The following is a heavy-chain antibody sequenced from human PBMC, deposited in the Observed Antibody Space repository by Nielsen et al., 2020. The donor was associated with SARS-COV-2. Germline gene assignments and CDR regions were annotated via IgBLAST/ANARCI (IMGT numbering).Heavy chain of an antibody. J-gene: IGHJ6*02. V-gene: IGHV3-20*04. CDR2: LNWSGRST. CDR1: GFAFDDHG. CDR3: ANPYYYYGMDV. Sequence: GGSLRLSCAASGFAFDDHGMSWVRQVPGKGLEWVSGLNWSGRSTGYADSVKGRFTISRDNAKNSLYLQMNSLRAEDTAVYYCANPYYYYGMDVWGQGTTVTVSS.